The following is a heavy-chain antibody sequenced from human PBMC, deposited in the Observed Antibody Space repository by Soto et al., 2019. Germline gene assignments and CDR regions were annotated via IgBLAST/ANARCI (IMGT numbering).Heavy chain of an antibody. V-gene: IGHV3-33*01. D-gene: IGHD6-13*01. J-gene: IGHJ4*02. CDR2: IWYDGSNK. CDR3: ARGGGLRAAGTYYFDY. CDR1: GFTFSSYG. Sequence: GGSLRLSCAASGFTFSSYGMHWVRQAPGKGLEWVAVIWYDGSNKYYADSVKGRFTISRDNSKNTLYLQMNSLRAEDTAVYYCARGGGLRAAGTYYFDYWGQGTLVTVSS.